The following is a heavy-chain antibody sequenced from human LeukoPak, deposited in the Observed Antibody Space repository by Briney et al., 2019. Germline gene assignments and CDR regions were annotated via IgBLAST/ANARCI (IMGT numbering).Heavy chain of an antibody. Sequence: ASVKVSCKASGYTFTSYYMHWVRQAPGQGLEWMGIINPSGGSTSYAQKFQGRVTMTRDMSTSTVYMELSSLRSEDTAVYYCASPGYSSGWYGDYYYMDVWGKGTTVTVSS. CDR2: INPSGGST. CDR3: ASPGYSSGWYGDYYYMDV. CDR1: GYTFTSYY. D-gene: IGHD6-19*01. V-gene: IGHV1-46*01. J-gene: IGHJ6*03.